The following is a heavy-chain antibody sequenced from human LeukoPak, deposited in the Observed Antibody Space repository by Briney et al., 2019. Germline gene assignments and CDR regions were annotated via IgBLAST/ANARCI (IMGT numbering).Heavy chain of an antibody. CDR2: ISFHGTDT. D-gene: IGHD6-19*01. J-gene: IGHJ4*02. Sequence: GGSLRLSCAASGFTFISYAIHWVRQAPGKGLEWVAVISFHGTDTFYADSVKGRFTISRDNSKNTLYLQMNSLRAEDTAVYYCAKSPTSGYSSGWYAEFSREFDYWGQGTLVTVSS. CDR3: AKSPTSGYSSGWYAEFSREFDY. CDR1: GFTFISYA. V-gene: IGHV3-30*04.